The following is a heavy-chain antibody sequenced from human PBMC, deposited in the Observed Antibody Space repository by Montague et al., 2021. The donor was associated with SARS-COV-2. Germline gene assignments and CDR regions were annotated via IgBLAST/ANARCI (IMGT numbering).Heavy chain of an antibody. D-gene: IGHD3-22*01. CDR3: ARGLIEITMMVVVFTGASLYFDY. V-gene: IGHV4-34*01. CDR1: GGSLSGYH. CDR2: IDPSGST. Sequence: SETLSLTCGVSGGSLSGYHWSWIRQPPGKGLEWIGEIDPSGSTNYNPSLKSRVIISLDTSKNQFSLKLSSVTAADTAVYYCARGLIEITMMVVVFTGASLYFDYWGQGILVTVSS. J-gene: IGHJ4*02.